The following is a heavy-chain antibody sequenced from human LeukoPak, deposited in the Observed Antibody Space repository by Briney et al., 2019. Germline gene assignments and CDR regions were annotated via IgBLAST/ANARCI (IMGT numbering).Heavy chain of an antibody. CDR3: ARGRRDGYNRYYFDY. V-gene: IGHV4-39*01. J-gene: IGHJ4*02. Sequence: SSETLSLTCTVSGGSISSSSYYWGWIRQPPGKGLERIGSIYYSGSTYYNPSLKSRVTISVDTSKNQFSLKLSSVTAADTAVYYCARGRRDGYNRYYFDYWGQGTLVTVSS. D-gene: IGHD5-24*01. CDR2: IYYSGST. CDR1: GGSISSSSYY.